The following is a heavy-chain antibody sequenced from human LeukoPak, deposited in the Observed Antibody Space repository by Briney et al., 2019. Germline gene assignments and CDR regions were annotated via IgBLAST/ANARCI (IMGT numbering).Heavy chain of an antibody. CDR1: GGSISSYY. Sequence: SETLPLTCTVSGGSISSYYWSWIRQPPGKGLEWIGYIYYSGSTNYNPSLKSRVTISVDTSKNQFSLKLSSVTAADTAVYYCARDLGRDGYFDYWGQGTLVTVSS. V-gene: IGHV4-59*01. D-gene: IGHD5-24*01. CDR3: ARDLGRDGYFDY. J-gene: IGHJ4*02. CDR2: IYYSGST.